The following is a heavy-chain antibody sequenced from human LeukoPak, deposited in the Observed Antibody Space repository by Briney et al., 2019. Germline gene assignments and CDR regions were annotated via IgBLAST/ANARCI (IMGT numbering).Heavy chain of an antibody. CDR1: GGSFSGYY. CDR2: INHSGST. V-gene: IGHV4-34*01. Sequence: SETLSLTCAVYGGSFSGYYWSWIRQPPGKGLEWIGEINHSGSTNYNPSLKSRVTISVDRSKNQFSLKLSSVTAADTAVYYCARGDYEFDYWGQGTLVTVSS. CDR3: ARGDYEFDY. D-gene: IGHD3-16*01. J-gene: IGHJ4*02.